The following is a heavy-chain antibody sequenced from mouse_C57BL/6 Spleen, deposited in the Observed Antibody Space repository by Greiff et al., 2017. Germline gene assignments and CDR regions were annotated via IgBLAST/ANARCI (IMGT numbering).Heavy chain of an antibody. D-gene: IGHD1-1*01. Sequence: QVQLQQSGPELVKPGASVKISCKASGYAFSSSWMNWVKQRPGKGLEWIGRIYPGDGDTNYNGKFKGKATLTADKSSSTAYMQLSSLTSEDSAVYFCARERNYYGRSFDYWGQGTTLTVSS. CDR3: ARERNYYGRSFDY. CDR1: GYAFSSSW. V-gene: IGHV1-82*01. CDR2: IYPGDGDT. J-gene: IGHJ2*01.